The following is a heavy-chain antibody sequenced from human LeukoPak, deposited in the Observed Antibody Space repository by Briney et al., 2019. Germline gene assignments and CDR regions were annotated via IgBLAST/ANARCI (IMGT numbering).Heavy chain of an antibody. J-gene: IGHJ3*01. CDR1: GFTFTTSW. D-gene: IGHD6-13*01. V-gene: IGHV3-74*01. Sequence: PGGSLRLSCAASGFTFTTSWMHWFRQAPGKGLVWVSLIESDGTSTTYADSVKGRFTISRDNAKNTLYLQMNSLRAEDTAVYYCARDQYSSTWYRGAFDVWGQGTMVSVSS. CDR3: ARDQYSSTWYRGAFDV. CDR2: IESDGTST.